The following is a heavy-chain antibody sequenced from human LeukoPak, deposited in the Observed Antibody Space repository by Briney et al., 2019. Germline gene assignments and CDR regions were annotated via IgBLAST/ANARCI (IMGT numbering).Heavy chain of an antibody. V-gene: IGHV3-66*02. CDR2: IYSGGST. CDR1: GFTVSTNY. D-gene: IGHD2/OR15-2a*01. J-gene: IGHJ4*02. Sequence: HSGVPLRLSCAASGFTVSTNYMTWVRHAPGKGLEWFSVIYSGGSTYYADSVKGRFTISRDNSKNTLYLQMNSLRAEDTAVYYCARASMAAKLFDYWGQGTLVTVSS. CDR3: ARASMAAKLFDY.